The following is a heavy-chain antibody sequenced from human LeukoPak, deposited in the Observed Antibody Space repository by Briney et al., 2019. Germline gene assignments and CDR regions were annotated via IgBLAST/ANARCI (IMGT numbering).Heavy chain of an antibody. Sequence: GGSLRLSCAVSGFTFSTYEMNRFRQVPGKGLEWVSYISSSGDNKQYTSSVEGRFTISRDNAKNSLYLEMDSLGVEDTAIYYCARDGRAGVVGAFRLFDYWGHGTLVSVSS. V-gene: IGHV3-48*03. CDR2: ISSSGDNK. CDR1: GFTFSTYE. J-gene: IGHJ4*01. D-gene: IGHD2-15*01. CDR3: ARDGRAGVVGAFRLFDY.